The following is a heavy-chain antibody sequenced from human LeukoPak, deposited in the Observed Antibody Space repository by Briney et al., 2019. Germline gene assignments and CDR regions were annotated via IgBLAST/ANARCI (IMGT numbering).Heavy chain of an antibody. Sequence: GGSLGLSCAASGFTFDDYAMHWVRQAPGKGLEWVSGISWNSGSIGYADSVKGRFTISRDNSKNTLYLQINSLRAEDTAVYYCAKEYDILTGYYAFDIWGQGTMVTVSS. CDR3: AKEYDILTGYYAFDI. V-gene: IGHV3-9*01. CDR1: GFTFDDYA. CDR2: ISWNSGSI. J-gene: IGHJ3*02. D-gene: IGHD3-9*01.